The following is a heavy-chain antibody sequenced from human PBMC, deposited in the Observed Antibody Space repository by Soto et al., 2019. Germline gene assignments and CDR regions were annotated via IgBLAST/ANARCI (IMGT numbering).Heavy chain of an antibody. V-gene: IGHV1-46*01. CDR3: ARSIVVVPPAIRRPYYYYGMDV. CDR1: GYTFTSYN. J-gene: IGHJ6*02. CDR2: IKPSGGST. Sequence: ASVKVSFKASGYTFTSYNMQWVRQAPGQGLEWMGIIKPSGGSTTYAQKFQGRVSMTRDTSTTTVYMELRSLRAEDTAVYYCARSIVVVPPAIRRPYYYYGMDVWGQGTTVTVS. D-gene: IGHD2-2*02.